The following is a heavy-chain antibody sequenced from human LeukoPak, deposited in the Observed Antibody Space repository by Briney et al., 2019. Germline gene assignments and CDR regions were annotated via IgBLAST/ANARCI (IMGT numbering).Heavy chain of an antibody. CDR3: AKDDKGDFYFDY. V-gene: IGHV3-23*01. D-gene: IGHD3-16*01. Sequence: QAGGSLRLSCAASGFTFNYDAISWVRQAPGKGLEWVSSVRGSGGSTYYSDSVRGRFTISRDISKNTVYLQMNSLRAEDTAMYYCAKDDKGDFYFDYWGQGTPVTVSS. J-gene: IGHJ4*02. CDR1: GFTFNYDA. CDR2: VRGSGGST.